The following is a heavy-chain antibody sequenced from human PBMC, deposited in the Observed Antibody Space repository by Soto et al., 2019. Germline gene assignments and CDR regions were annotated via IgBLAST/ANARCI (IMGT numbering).Heavy chain of an antibody. V-gene: IGHV3-74*01. CDR3: ASGRISSTSFYYYGMDV. J-gene: IGHJ6*02. D-gene: IGHD2-2*01. CDR2: INSDGSST. CDR1: GFTFSSYW. Sequence: GGSLRLSCAASGFTFSSYWMHWVRQAPGKGLVWVSRINSDGSSTSYADSVKGRFTISRDNAKNTLYLQMNSLRAEDTAVYYCASGRISSTSFYYYGMDVWGQGTTVTVS.